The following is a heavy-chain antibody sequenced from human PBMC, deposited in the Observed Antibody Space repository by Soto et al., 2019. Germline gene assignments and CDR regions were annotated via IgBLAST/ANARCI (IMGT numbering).Heavy chain of an antibody. D-gene: IGHD3-3*02. Sequence: GGSLRLSCAASGFTFSAYEMNWVRQAPGKGLEWVSYISSSGNTIYYADSVKGRFTISRDNAKNSLLLQMNSLRVEDTAFYYCARSPFLECNWAQGTLVTVSS. CDR1: GFTFSAYE. J-gene: IGHJ4*02. CDR3: ARSPFLECN. CDR2: ISSSGNTI. V-gene: IGHV3-48*03.